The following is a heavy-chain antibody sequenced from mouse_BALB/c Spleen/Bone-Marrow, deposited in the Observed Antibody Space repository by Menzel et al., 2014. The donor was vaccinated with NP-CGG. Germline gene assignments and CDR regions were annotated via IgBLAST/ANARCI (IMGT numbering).Heavy chain of an antibody. CDR3: TTLARSDFDY. J-gene: IGHJ2*01. CDR1: GYTFSNYW. V-gene: IGHV1-5*01. Sequence: EVQVVESGTVLARPGAAVKMSCKASGYTFSNYWTHWVKQRPGQGLEWIGTIYPGNSDTTYNQKFKGKAKLTAVTSTSTAYMELSSLTNEDSAVYYCTTLARSDFDYWGQGTTLTVSS. CDR2: IYPGNSDT. D-gene: IGHD3-1*01.